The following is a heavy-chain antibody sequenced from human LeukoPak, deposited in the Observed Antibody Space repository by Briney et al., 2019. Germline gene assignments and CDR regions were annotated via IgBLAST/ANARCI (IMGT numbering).Heavy chain of an antibody. Sequence: PGRSLRLSCAASGFTFSSYGMHWVRQAPGKGLEWVAVISYDGSNKYYADSVKGRFTISRDNSKNTLYLQMNSLRAEDTAVYYCARDRRWLHFDFDYWGQGTLVTVSS. CDR2: ISYDGSNK. CDR1: GFTFSSYG. V-gene: IGHV3-30*03. J-gene: IGHJ4*02. D-gene: IGHD5-24*01. CDR3: ARDRRWLHFDFDY.